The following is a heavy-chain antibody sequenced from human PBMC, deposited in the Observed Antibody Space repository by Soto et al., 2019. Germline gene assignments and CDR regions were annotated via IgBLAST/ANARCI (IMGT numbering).Heavy chain of an antibody. D-gene: IGHD2-8*02. CDR3: AKDTHAGDFDY. CDR1: GFTFSSYG. Sequence: GGSLRLSCASSGFTFSSYGMHWVRQAPGKGLEWVAVISYDGSNKYYVDSVKGRFTISRDNSKNTLYLQMNSLRVEDTAVYYCAKDTHAGDFDYWGQGALVTVSS. V-gene: IGHV3-30*18. CDR2: ISYDGSNK. J-gene: IGHJ4*02.